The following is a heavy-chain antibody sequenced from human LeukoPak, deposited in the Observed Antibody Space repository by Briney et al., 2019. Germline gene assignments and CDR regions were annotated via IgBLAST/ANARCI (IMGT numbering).Heavy chain of an antibody. CDR2: ISSPSTNI. CDR1: GFIFTSYS. J-gene: IGHJ4*02. Sequence: PGGSLRLSCAASGFIFTSYSMNWVRQAPGKGLEWVSYISSPSTNIYYVDSVKGRFTISRDNAKNSLYLQMNSLRDEDTAVYYRARESYWGSSGKGFDYWGQGTLVTVSS. CDR3: ARESYWGSSGKGFDY. D-gene: IGHD7-27*01. V-gene: IGHV3-48*02.